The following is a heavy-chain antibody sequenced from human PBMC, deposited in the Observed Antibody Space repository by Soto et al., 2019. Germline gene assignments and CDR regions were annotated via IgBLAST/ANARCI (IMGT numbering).Heavy chain of an antibody. CDR2: FDPEDGET. V-gene: IGHV1-24*01. CDR3: ATGPTSYYDILTGPGRPGWFDP. CDR1: GYTLTELS. D-gene: IGHD3-9*01. J-gene: IGHJ5*02. Sequence: ASVKVSCKVSGYTLTELSMHWVRQAPGKGLEWMGGFDPEDGETIYAQKFQGRVTMTEDTSTDTAYMELSSLRSEDTAVYYCATGPTSYYDILTGPGRPGWFDPWGQGTLVTVSS.